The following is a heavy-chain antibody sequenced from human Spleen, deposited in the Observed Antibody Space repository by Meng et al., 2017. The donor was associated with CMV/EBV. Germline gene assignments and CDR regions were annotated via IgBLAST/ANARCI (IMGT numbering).Heavy chain of an antibody. CDR2: INPSGGGT. CDR3: VRVDIAATATPGDY. V-gene: IGHV1-46*01. Sequence: KASGYTFSSYYMHWVRQAPGQGLEWMGIINPSGGGTNYAQKFQDRVTMTSDTSTNTVYIKLSSLRSEDTALYYCVRVDIAATATPGDYWGQGTLVTVSS. D-gene: IGHD6-13*01. J-gene: IGHJ4*02. CDR1: GYTFSSYY.